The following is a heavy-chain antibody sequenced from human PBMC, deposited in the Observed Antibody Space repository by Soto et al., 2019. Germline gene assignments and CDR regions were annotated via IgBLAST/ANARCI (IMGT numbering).Heavy chain of an antibody. J-gene: IGHJ4*02. CDR2: IYYSGTT. Sequence: LSETLSLTFTVSGGSISTSCYYWGWIRQPPGKGLQWIGSIYYSGTTYYNPSLKSRVTLSVDTSKNQFSLNLSSVTAADTAVYYCARRSVAGDSDYWGQGTLVTVSS. D-gene: IGHD6-19*01. CDR1: GGSISTSCYY. V-gene: IGHV4-39*07. CDR3: ARRSVAGDSDY.